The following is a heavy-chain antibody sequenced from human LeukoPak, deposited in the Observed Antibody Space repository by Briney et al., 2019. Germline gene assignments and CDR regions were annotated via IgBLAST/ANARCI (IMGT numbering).Heavy chain of an antibody. CDR2: INLKSGGT. CDR1: GYTFTGYY. V-gene: IGHV1-2*02. D-gene: IGHD3-9*01. Sequence: ASVKVSCKASGYTFTGYYMHWVRQAPGQGLEWMGWINLKSGGTNSAEKFQVRVTVTRDTTTSTAYMELSRLRFDDTAVYYCARSPDILTGENFDYWGQGTLVTVSS. CDR3: ARSPDILTGENFDY. J-gene: IGHJ4*02.